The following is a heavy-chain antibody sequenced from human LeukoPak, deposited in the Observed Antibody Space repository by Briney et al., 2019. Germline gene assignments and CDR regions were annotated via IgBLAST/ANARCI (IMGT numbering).Heavy chain of an antibody. V-gene: IGHV4-38-2*02. CDR2: IDHSGNI. D-gene: IGHD1-7*01. CDR3: ARVGITGTTVDY. Sequence: KASETLSLTCTISGDSFRSGFYWAWIRQPPGKGLEWIGSIDHSGNIYYNASLKSRVTISVDTSKNQFSLKLSSVTAADTAVYYCARVGITGTTVDYWGQGTLVTVSS. J-gene: IGHJ4*02. CDR1: GDSFRSGFY.